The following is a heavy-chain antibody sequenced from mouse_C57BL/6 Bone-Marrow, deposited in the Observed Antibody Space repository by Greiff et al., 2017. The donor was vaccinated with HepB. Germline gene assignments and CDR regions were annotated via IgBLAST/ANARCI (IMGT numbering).Heavy chain of an antibody. CDR1: GFTFSDYY. CDR3: ARPPRSGYAMDY. V-gene: IGHV5-12*01. J-gene: IGHJ4*01. D-gene: IGHD3-2*02. Sequence: EVKLEESGGGLVQPGGSLKLSCAASGFTFSDYYMYWVRQTPEKRLEWVAYISNGGGSTYYPDTVKGRFTISRDNAKNTLYLQMSRLKSEDTAMYYCARPPRSGYAMDYWGQGTSVTVSS. CDR2: ISNGGGST.